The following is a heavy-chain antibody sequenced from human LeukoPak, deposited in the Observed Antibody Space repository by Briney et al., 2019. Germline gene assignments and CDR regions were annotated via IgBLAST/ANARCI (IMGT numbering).Heavy chain of an antibody. D-gene: IGHD1-26*01. CDR2: IKTQTDGGTT. CDR1: GFTFSNAW. Sequence: GGSLRLSCAASGFTFSNAWMSWVRQAPGKGLEWVGRIKTQTDGGTTEYAAPVKGRFTISRDDSKNTLYLQMNSLKTEDTAVYYCTTEMRWELPQLDYWGQGTLVTVSS. CDR3: TTEMRWELPQLDY. V-gene: IGHV3-15*01. J-gene: IGHJ4*02.